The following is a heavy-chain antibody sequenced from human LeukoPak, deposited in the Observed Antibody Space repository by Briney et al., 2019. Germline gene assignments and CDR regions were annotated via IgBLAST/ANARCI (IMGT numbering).Heavy chain of an antibody. CDR3: ARQDSSGWYGGVGLDY. Sequence: ASVTLSFTASGYTFTVYYMHWVRQAPGQGLEWMGWINPNSGGTNYAQKFQGRVTMTRDTSISTAYMELSRLRSDDTAVYYCARQDSSGWYGGVGLDYWGQGTLVTVSS. D-gene: IGHD6-19*01. CDR2: INPNSGGT. V-gene: IGHV1-2*02. J-gene: IGHJ4*02. CDR1: GYTFTVYY.